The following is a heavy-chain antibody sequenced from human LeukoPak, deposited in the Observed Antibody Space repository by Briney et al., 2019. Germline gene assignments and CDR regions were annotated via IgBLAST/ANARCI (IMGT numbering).Heavy chain of an antibody. V-gene: IGHV3-30*18. D-gene: IGHD6-13*01. CDR1: GFIFSDYG. Sequence: GGSLRLSCAASGFIFSDYGMHWVRQAPGKGLEWVAVISYDGGEIHYGDSVEGRFTISRDNSKNTVDLQMDSLRVEDTAVYYCAKEGGTTSWLTADTWGQGTLPTVSS. J-gene: IGHJ5*02. CDR2: ISYDGGEI. CDR3: AKEGGTTSWLTADT.